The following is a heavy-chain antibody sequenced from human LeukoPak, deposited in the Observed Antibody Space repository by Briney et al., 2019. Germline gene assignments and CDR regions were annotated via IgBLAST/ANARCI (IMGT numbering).Heavy chain of an antibody. Sequence: ASVKVSCKASGYTFTSYYMHWVRQAPGQGLEWMGIINPSGGSTSYAQKFQGRVTMTRDLSTSTVYMELSSLRSEDTAVYYCAREGDNWNYEMNWFDPWGQGTLVTVSS. V-gene: IGHV1-46*01. CDR2: INPSGGST. CDR1: GYTFTSYY. D-gene: IGHD1-7*01. J-gene: IGHJ5*02. CDR3: AREGDNWNYEMNWFDP.